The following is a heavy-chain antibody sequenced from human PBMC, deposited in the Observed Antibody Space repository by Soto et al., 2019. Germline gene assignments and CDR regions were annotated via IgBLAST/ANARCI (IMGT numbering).Heavy chain of an antibody. J-gene: IGHJ4*02. CDR2: IYYSGST. Sequence: PSETLSLTCTVSGGSISSGGYYWSWIRQHPGKGLEWIGYIYYSGSTYYNPSLKSRVTISVDTSKNQFSLRLTSVTAADTAIYYCARDISASDGDYWGQGTLVTVSS. D-gene: IGHD2-21*01. CDR1: GGSISSGGYY. CDR3: ARDISASDGDY. V-gene: IGHV4-31*03.